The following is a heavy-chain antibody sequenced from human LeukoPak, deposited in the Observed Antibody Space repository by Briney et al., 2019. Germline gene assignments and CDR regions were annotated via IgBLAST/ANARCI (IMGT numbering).Heavy chain of an antibody. Sequence: ASVKVSCKASGYTFTGYYMHWARQAPGQGLEWMGRINPNSGGTNYAQKFQGRVTMTRDTSISTAYMELSRLRSDDTAVYYCARPSPLYDFWSGSYYHDDCWFDPWGQGTLVGVSS. J-gene: IGHJ5*02. CDR1: GYTFTGYY. CDR3: ARPSPLYDFWSGSYYHDDCWFDP. V-gene: IGHV1-2*06. CDR2: INPNSGGT. D-gene: IGHD3-3*01.